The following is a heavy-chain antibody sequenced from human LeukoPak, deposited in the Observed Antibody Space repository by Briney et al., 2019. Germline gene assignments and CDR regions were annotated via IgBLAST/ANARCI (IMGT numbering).Heavy chain of an antibody. D-gene: IGHD4-23*01. CDR1: GFTFSSYA. CDR2: ISGSGGST. V-gene: IGHV3-23*01. J-gene: IGHJ3*02. CDR3: ATDYGGNSDAFDI. Sequence: GGSLRLSCAASGFTFSSYAMSWVRQAPGKGLEWVSAISGSGGSTYYADSAKGRFTISRDNSKNTLYLQMNSLRAEDTAVYYCATDYGGNSDAFDIWGQGTMVTVSS.